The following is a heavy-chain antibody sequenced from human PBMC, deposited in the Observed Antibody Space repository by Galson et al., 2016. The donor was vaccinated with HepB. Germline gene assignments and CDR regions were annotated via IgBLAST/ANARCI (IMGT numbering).Heavy chain of an antibody. V-gene: IGHV3-30*04. CDR1: GFIFTTHA. CDR3: AREKAALDY. D-gene: IGHD6-6*01. J-gene: IGHJ4*02. Sequence: SLRLSCAASGFIFTTHAMHWVRQAPGKGLEWVAIISYGGSNQYYADSVKGRFTISRDNSKDTLYLQMNSLRTEDTAVYFCAREKAALDYWGQGTLVTVSS. CDR2: ISYGGSNQ.